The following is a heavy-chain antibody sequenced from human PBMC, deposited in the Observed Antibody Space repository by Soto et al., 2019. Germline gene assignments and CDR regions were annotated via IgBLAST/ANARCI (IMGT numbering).Heavy chain of an antibody. V-gene: IGHV3-7*03. CDR1: GFTFSSYW. CDR3: ARDLVVPAASNYYYYYGMDV. D-gene: IGHD2-2*01. Sequence: SLRLSCAASGFTFSSYWMSWVRQAPGKGLEWVANIKQDGSEKYYVDSVKGRFTISRDNAKNSLYLQMNSLRAEDTAVYYCARDLVVPAASNYYYYYGMDVWGQGTTVTVSS. J-gene: IGHJ6*02. CDR2: IKQDGSEK.